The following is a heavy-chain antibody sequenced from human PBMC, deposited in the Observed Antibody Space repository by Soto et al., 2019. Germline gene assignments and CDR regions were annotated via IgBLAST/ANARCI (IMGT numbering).Heavy chain of an antibody. CDR2: IYSDGST. Sequence: EVQVVESGGDLVQPGGSLRLSCAASGFNVNSDYMNWVRQAPEKGLEWVSVIYSDGSTYYADSVKGRFSISRDNSKNMLNLEMSSLRAEDTAGYYRARDPGLRNGRSAWGQGTTVTVSS. CDR1: GFNVNSDY. CDR3: ARDPGLRNGRSA. J-gene: IGHJ6*02. V-gene: IGHV3-66*01.